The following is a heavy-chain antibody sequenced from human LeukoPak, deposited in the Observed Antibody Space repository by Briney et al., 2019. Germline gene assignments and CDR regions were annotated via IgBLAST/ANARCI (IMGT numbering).Heavy chain of an antibody. J-gene: IGHJ5*01. Sequence: GGSLRPSCAASGFTFTTYWMSWVRHTPEKGLEWVANIKEEGSRDYYVDSVKGRFTISRDNAENLLYLQMKSVRAGETATYYCARDGGGYDSWGQGTLVTVSS. CDR1: GFTFTTYW. CDR3: ARDGGGYDS. CDR2: IKEEGSRD. D-gene: IGHD5-24*01. V-gene: IGHV3-7*01.